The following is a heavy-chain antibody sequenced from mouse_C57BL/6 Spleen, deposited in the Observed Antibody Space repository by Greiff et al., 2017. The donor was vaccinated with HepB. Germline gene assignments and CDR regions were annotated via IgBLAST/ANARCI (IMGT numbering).Heavy chain of an antibody. V-gene: IGHV12-3*01. Sequence: VKLQESGPGLVKPSQSLFLTCSITGFPITSGYYWIWIRQSPGKPLEWMGYITHSGETFYNPSLQSPISITRETSKNQFFLQLNSVTTEDTAMYYCAGEYGNYGFAYWGQGTLVTVSA. D-gene: IGHD2-1*01. J-gene: IGHJ3*01. CDR2: ITHSGET. CDR3: AGEYGNYGFAY. CDR1: GFPITSGYY.